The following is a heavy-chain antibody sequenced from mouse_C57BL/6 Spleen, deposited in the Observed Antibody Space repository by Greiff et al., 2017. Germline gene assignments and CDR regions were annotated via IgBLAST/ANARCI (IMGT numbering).Heavy chain of an antibody. CDR2: ISSGSSTI. V-gene: IGHV5-17*01. CDR3: ARDYGYQAWFAY. CDR1: GFTFSDYG. J-gene: IGHJ3*01. Sequence: DVHLVESGGGLVKPGGSLKLSCAASGFTFSDYGMHWVRQAPEKGLEWVAYISSGSSTIYYADTVKGRFTISRDNAKNTLFLQMTSLRSEDTAMYYCARDYGYQAWFAYWGQGTLVTVSA. D-gene: IGHD1-2*01.